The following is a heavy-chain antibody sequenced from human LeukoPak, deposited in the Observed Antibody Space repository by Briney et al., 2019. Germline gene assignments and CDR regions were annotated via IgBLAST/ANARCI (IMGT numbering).Heavy chain of an antibody. CDR3: ARRGYSYGPLWFDP. CDR2: IYSGDSDT. CDR1: GYRFTSYW. J-gene: IGHJ5*02. Sequence: GESLKISCKGSGYRFTSYWIGWVRQMPGKGLEWVGIIYSGDSDTRYSPSFQGQVTISADKSISTAYLQWSSLKASDTAMYYCARRGYSYGPLWFDPWGQGTLVTVSS. D-gene: IGHD5-18*01. V-gene: IGHV5-51*01.